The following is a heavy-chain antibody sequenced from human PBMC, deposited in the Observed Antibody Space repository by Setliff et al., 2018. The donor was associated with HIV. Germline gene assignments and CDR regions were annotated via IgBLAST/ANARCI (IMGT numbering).Heavy chain of an antibody. CDR3: AKARSEYQLMPWYYYMDV. CDR1: GFTVSNNY. CDR2: IYSGGST. D-gene: IGHD6-6*01. Sequence: GGSMRLSCAASGFTVSNNYMKWVRQAPGKGLEWVSLIYSGGSTYYADSVKGRFTIARDKAKNTVYLQMNSLRPEDTAVYHCAKARSEYQLMPWYYYMDVWGQGTTVTVSS. V-gene: IGHV3-53*05. J-gene: IGHJ6*03.